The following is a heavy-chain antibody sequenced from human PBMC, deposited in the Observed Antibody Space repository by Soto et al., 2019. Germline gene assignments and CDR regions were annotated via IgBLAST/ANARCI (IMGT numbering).Heavy chain of an antibody. Sequence: EVQLLESGGGLVQPGGSLRLSCAASGFTFSSYAMSWVRQAPGKGLEWVSAISGSGGSTYYADSVKGWFTISRDNSKNTLNLQINSLRAEDTAVYYCAKDVRYVFWSGYTFDYWGQGTLVTVCS. J-gene: IGHJ4*02. D-gene: IGHD3-3*01. CDR2: ISGSGGST. V-gene: IGHV3-23*01. CDR3: AKDVRYVFWSGYTFDY. CDR1: GFTFSSYA.